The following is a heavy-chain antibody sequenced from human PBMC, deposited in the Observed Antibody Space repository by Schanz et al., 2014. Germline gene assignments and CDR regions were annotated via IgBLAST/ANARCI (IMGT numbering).Heavy chain of an antibody. CDR3: ARKMKLGVYGGKGHDSLDI. V-gene: IGHV3-74*01. D-gene: IGHD4-17*01. CDR2: INSVGSNT. CDR1: GFSFGTYA. J-gene: IGHJ3*02. Sequence: EVQLVQSGGGLVQPGGSLRLSCAASGFSFGTYAMSWVRQAPGKGLVWVARINSVGSNTDYADSVTGRFTISRDNAKNTLYLQMNTLRAEDTAVYYCARKMKLGVYGGKGHDSLDIWGQGTMVTVSS.